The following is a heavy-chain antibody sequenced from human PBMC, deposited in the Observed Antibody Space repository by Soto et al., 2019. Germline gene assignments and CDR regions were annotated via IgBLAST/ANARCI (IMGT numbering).Heavy chain of an antibody. CDR1: GGSFSGYY. D-gene: IGHD1-1*01. CDR2: INHSGST. Sequence: QVQLQQWGAGLLKPSETLSLTCAVYGGSFSGYYWSWIRQPPGKGLEWIWEINHSGSTNYTPSLKSRVTISVDTSKNQFSRNLSAVTAADTAVYYCARGRRQPKNYYYYYMDVWGKGTTVTVSS. CDR3: ARGRRQPKNYYYYYMDV. V-gene: IGHV4-34*01. J-gene: IGHJ6*03.